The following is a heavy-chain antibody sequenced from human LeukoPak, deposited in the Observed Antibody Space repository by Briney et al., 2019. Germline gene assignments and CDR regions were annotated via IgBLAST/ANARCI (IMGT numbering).Heavy chain of an antibody. Sequence: SETLSLTRTVSGGSISSYYWSWIRQPPGKGLEWVGYIYYRGSTNYNPSLKSRVTISVDTSKNQFSLKLSSVTAADTAVYYCARGVISIAAAGRNWFDPWGQGTLVTVSS. CDR1: GGSISSYY. CDR3: ARGVISIAAAGRNWFDP. D-gene: IGHD6-13*01. CDR2: IYYRGST. V-gene: IGHV4-59*01. J-gene: IGHJ5*02.